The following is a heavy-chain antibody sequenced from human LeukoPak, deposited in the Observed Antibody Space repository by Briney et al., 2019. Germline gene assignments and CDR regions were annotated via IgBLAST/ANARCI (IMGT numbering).Heavy chain of an antibody. J-gene: IGHJ4*02. CDR2: IFYSGST. V-gene: IGHV4-39*07. CDR1: SGSISTSNYY. Sequence: SETLSLTCTVSSGSISTSNYYWGWVRQPPGKALEWIGNIFYSGSTYYSPSLKSRVTISVETSKNQFSLKPRSVTAADTAVYYCARVTGYMIEDYFDYWGQGTLVTVSS. D-gene: IGHD3-22*01. CDR3: ARVTGYMIEDYFDY.